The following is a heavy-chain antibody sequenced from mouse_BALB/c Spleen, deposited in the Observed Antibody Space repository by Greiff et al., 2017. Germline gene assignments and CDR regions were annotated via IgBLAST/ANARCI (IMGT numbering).Heavy chain of an antibody. CDR1: GFTFSNYW. D-gene: IGHD2-1*01. CDR3: TYGNYFYAMDY. Sequence: EVKLEESGGGLVQPGGSMKLSCVASGFTFSNYWMNWVRQSPEKGLEWVAEIRLKSNNYATHYAESVKGRFTISRDDSKSSVYLQMNNLRAEDTGIYYCTYGNYFYAMDYWGQGTSVTVSS. V-gene: IGHV6-6*02. J-gene: IGHJ4*01. CDR2: IRLKSNNYAT.